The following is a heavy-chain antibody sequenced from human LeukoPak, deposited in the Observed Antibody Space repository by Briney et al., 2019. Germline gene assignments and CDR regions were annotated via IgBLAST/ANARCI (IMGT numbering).Heavy chain of an antibody. CDR2: IRSKANTYAT. J-gene: IGHJ4*02. CDR1: GFTFSSNY. D-gene: IGHD5-12*01. V-gene: IGHV3-73*01. CDR3: TRTLDGDIVATIIY. Sequence: GGSLRLSCAASGFTFSSNYMPWVRQAPGKGLEWVGGIRSKANTYATAYAASVKGRFTISRDDSKNTAYLQMNSLKTEDTAVYYCTRTLDGDIVATIIYWGQGTLVTVSS.